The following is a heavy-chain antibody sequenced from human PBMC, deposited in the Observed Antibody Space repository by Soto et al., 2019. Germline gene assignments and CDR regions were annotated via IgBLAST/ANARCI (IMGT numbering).Heavy chain of an antibody. CDR3: ARAYDSSGYYPRLDY. D-gene: IGHD3-22*01. Sequence: QVQLQESGPGLVKPSQTLSLTCTVSGGSISSDGYYWSWIRQHPGKGLEWIGYIYNSGTTYYNPSLKSRVTISIDTSKNQFSLRLSSVTAADSAFYYCARAYDSSGYYPRLDYWGQGTLVTVSS. J-gene: IGHJ4*02. CDR2: IYNSGTT. CDR1: GGSISSDGYY. V-gene: IGHV4-31*03.